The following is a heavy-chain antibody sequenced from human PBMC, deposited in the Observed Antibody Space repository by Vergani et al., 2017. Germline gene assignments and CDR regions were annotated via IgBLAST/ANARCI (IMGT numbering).Heavy chain of an antibody. CDR2: ISSSGSTI. CDR3: ARGGWELLYDAFDI. Sequence: EVQLLESGGGLVQPGGSLRLSCAASGFTFSSYEMNWVRQAPGKGLEWVSYISSSGSTIYYADSVKGRFTISRDNAKNSLYLQMNSLRVEDTAVYDCARGGWELLYDAFDIWGQGTMVTVSS. D-gene: IGHD1-26*01. CDR1: GFTFSSYE. J-gene: IGHJ3*02. V-gene: IGHV3-48*03.